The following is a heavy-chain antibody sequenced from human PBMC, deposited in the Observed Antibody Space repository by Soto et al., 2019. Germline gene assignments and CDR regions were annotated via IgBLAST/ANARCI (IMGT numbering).Heavy chain of an antibody. CDR1: GGSISSSSYY. J-gene: IGHJ4*02. CDR2: IYYSGST. D-gene: IGHD3-16*02. CDR3: AIGGYPDGYFDY. V-gene: IGHV4-39*01. Sequence: QLQLQESGPGLVKPSETLSLTCTVSGGSISSSSYYWGWIRQPPGKGLEWIGSIYYSGSTYYNPSLKSRVTISVDTSKNQFSLKLSSVTAADTAVYYCAIGGYPDGYFDYWGQGTLVTVSS.